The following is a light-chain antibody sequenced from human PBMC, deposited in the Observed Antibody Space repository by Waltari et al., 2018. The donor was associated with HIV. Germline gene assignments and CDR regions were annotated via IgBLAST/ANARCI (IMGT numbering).Light chain of an antibody. CDR3: QQRSNWPPRA. V-gene: IGKV3-11*01. CDR2: DAS. CDR1: QSVSSY. Sequence: EIVLTQSPATLSLSPGERATLSCWASQSVSSYLAWYQQKPGQAPRLLIYDASNRATGIPARFSGSGSGTDFTLTISSLEPEDFAVYYCQQRSNWPPRAFGQGTKLEIK. J-gene: IGKJ2*01.